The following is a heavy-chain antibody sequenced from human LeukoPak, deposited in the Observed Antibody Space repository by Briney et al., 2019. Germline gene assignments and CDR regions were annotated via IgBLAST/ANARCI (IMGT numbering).Heavy chain of an antibody. Sequence: ASVKVSCKAFGYTFTGYGISWVRQAPGQGLEWMGWITTYNGNTNYTQNLQGRVTMTTDTSTNTAYMELRSLISDDTAVYYCARASFWRWLQLDAFDIWGQGTLVTVSS. CDR1: GYTFTGYG. J-gene: IGHJ3*02. CDR3: ARASFWRWLQLDAFDI. V-gene: IGHV1-18*01. CDR2: ITTYNGNT. D-gene: IGHD5-24*01.